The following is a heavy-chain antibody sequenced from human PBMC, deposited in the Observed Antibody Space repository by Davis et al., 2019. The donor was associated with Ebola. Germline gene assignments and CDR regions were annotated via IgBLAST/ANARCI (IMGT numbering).Heavy chain of an antibody. CDR2: ISHHGYNK. V-gene: IGHV3-30-3*01. CDR3: AKEEYYDFWSGYSH. J-gene: IGHJ1*01. CDR1: GFTFSGKA. Sequence: GESLKISCAASGFTFSGKAMHWVRQTPGKGLEWVALISHHGYNKFYADAVKGRFTISRDNTKNTLSLHMNRLRAEDTALYYCAKEEYYDFWSGYSHWGQGTLVTVSS. D-gene: IGHD3-3*01.